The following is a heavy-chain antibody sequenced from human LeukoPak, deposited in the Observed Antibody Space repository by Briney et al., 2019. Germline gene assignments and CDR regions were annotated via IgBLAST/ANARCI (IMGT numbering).Heavy chain of an antibody. CDR3: ASSVKGATILAY. CDR2: IIPILGIA. V-gene: IGHV1-69*04. D-gene: IGHD1-26*01. J-gene: IGHJ4*02. CDR1: GGTFSSYA. Sequence: GASVKVSCKASGGTFSSYAISWVRQAPGQGLEWMGRIIPILGIANYAQKFQGRVTITADKSTSTAYMELSSLGSEDTAVYYCASSVKGATILAYWGQGTLVTVSS.